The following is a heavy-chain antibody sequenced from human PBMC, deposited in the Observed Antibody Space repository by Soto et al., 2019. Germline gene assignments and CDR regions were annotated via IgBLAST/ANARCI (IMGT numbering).Heavy chain of an antibody. CDR2: ISGSGGST. D-gene: IGHD3-16*01. Sequence: LSLSCATSGVTFSSYAMSWVRQAPGKGLEWVSAISGSGGSTYYADSVKGRFTISRNNSKNPLYRKKKTRRAGDRAVIYCAKDWGGGVAAPRAFDIWGQGTMVTVSS. J-gene: IGHJ3*02. V-gene: IGHV3-23*01. CDR3: AKDWGGGVAAPRAFDI. CDR1: GVTFSSYA.